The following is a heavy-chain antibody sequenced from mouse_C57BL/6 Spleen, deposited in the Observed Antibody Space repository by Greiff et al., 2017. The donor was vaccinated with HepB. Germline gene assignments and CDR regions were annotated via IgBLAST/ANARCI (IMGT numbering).Heavy chain of an antibody. CDR3: ARGRSDAMDY. D-gene: IGHD1-1*01. CDR1: GYTFTSYW. J-gene: IGHJ4*01. Sequence: QVQLQQPGAELVRPGSSVKLSCKASGYTFTSYWMDWVKQRPGQGLEWIGNIYPSDSETHYNQKFKDKATLTVDKSSSTAYMQLSSLTSEDSAVYYCARGRSDAMDYWGQGTSVTVSS. V-gene: IGHV1-61*01. CDR2: IYPSDSET.